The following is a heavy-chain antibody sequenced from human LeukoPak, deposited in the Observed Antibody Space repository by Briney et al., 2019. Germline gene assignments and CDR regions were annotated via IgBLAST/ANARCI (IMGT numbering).Heavy chain of an antibody. CDR2: INAGNGNT. CDR1: GYTFTSYA. CDR3: ARGKGRITIFGVAPSNY. J-gene: IGHJ4*02. Sequence: GASVKVSCKASGYTFTSYATHWVRQAPGQRLEWMGWINAGNGNTKYSQKFQGRVTITRDTSASTAYMELSSLRSEDTAVYYCARGKGRITIFGVAPSNYWGQGTLVTVSS. D-gene: IGHD3-3*01. V-gene: IGHV1-3*01.